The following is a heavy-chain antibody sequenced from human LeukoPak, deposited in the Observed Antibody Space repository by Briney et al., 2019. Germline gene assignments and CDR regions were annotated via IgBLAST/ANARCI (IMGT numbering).Heavy chain of an antibody. D-gene: IGHD3-22*01. CDR2: IKQDGSEK. V-gene: IGHV3-7*01. Sequence: GGSLRLSCAASGFSFSSYWMSWVRQAPGKGLEWVANIKQDGSEKYYVDSVKGRFTISRDSVKNSLYPQMNSLRVEDTAVYYCARGGKFYYDSSGYPGDYWGQGTLVTVSS. J-gene: IGHJ4*02. CDR1: GFSFSSYW. CDR3: ARGGKFYYDSSGYPGDY.